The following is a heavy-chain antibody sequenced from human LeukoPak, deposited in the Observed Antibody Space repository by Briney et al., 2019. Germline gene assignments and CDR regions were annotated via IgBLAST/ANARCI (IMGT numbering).Heavy chain of an antibody. J-gene: IGHJ5*02. Sequence: PGGSLRLLCAASGFTFSSSWMSWVRQAPGKGLEWVAHIKQDGSAKNYVDSVKGRFTISRDNAKNSLDLQMNSLRAEDMAVYYCAGVRSGNWFDPWGQGTLVTVSS. D-gene: IGHD7-27*01. CDR2: IKQDGSAK. CDR3: AGVRSGNWFDP. V-gene: IGHV3-7*01. CDR1: GFTFSSSW.